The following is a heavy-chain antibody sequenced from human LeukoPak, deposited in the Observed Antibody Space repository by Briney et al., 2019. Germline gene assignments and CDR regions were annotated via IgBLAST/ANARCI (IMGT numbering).Heavy chain of an antibody. CDR1: GGTISSYS. J-gene: IGHJ5*02. Sequence: SETLSLTCTVTGGTISSYSWSWIRQPPGKGLEWVGYIYYSGSTNYNPSLKSRLTISVDTSKNQFSLKLSSVTAADTAVYYCARGMTTGPDPWGQGTLVTVSS. D-gene: IGHD4-17*01. CDR3: ARGMTTGPDP. V-gene: IGHV4-59*08. CDR2: IYYSGST.